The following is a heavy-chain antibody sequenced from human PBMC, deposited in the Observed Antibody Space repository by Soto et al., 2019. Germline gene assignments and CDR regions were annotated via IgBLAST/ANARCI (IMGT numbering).Heavy chain of an antibody. Sequence: GGSLRLSCAASGFTFSDYYMSWIRQAPGKGLEWLSYISGSNTYTDYADSVKGRFTISRDNAKNSLYLQMNSLRADDTAVYYCARSMKTGKNFDYWGQGT. J-gene: IGHJ4*02. V-gene: IGHV3-11*03. CDR1: GFTFSDYY. D-gene: IGHD7-27*01. CDR3: ARSMKTGKNFDY. CDR2: ISGSNTYT.